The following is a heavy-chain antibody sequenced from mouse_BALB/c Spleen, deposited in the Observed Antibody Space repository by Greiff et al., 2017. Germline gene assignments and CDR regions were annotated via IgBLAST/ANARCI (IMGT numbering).Heavy chain of an antibody. CDR3: ARGLWPTTGFAY. CDR2: INSNGGST. CDR1: GFTFSSYG. Sequence: DVKLVESGGGLVQPGGSLKLSCAASGFTFSSYGMSWVRQTPDKRLELVATINSNGGSTYYPDSVKGRFTISRDNAKNTLYLQMSSLKSEDTAMYYCARGLWPTTGFAYWGQETLVTVSA. J-gene: IGHJ3*01. V-gene: IGHV5-6-3*01. D-gene: IGHD1-1*02.